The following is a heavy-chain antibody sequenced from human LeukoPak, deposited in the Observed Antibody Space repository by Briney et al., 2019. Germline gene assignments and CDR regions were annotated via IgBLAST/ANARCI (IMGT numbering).Heavy chain of an antibody. J-gene: IGHJ3*02. CDR3: ARLEDCSSTSCYPYAFDI. CDR2: IYHSGST. V-gene: IGHV4-59*08. CDR1: GGSISSYY. D-gene: IGHD2-2*01. Sequence: SETLSLTCTVSGGSISSYYWSWIRQPPGKGLEWIGSIYHSGSTYYNPSLKSRVTISVDTSKNQFSLKLSSVTAADTAVYYCARLEDCSSTSCYPYAFDIWGQGTMVTVSS.